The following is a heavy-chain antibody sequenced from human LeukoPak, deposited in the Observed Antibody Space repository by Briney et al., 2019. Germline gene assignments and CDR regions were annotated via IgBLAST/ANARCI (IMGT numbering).Heavy chain of an antibody. CDR2: INSDGSST. D-gene: IGHD2-21*02. CDR3: ARAAVVVTAHESYGMDV. V-gene: IGHV3-74*01. Sequence: GGSLRLSCAASGFTFSSYWMHWVRQAPGKGLVWVSRINSDGSSTRYADSVKGRFTISRDNAKNTLYLQMNSLRAEDTAVYYCARAAVVVTAHESYGMDVWGQGTTVTVSS. CDR1: GFTFSSYW. J-gene: IGHJ6*02.